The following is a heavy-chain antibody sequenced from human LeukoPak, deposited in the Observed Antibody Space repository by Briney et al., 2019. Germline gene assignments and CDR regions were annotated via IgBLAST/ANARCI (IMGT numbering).Heavy chain of an antibody. CDR1: GFTFSSYS. CDR2: ISSSSSYI. D-gene: IGHD3-9*01. CDR3: ARGGTDYDILTGYYNIDY. V-gene: IGHV3-21*01. Sequence: GGSLRLSCAASGFTFSSYSMNWVRQAPGKGLEWVSSISSSSSYIYYADSVKGRFTISRDNAKNSLYLQMNSLRAEDTAVYYCARGGTDYDILTGYYNIDYWGQGTLVTVSS. J-gene: IGHJ4*02.